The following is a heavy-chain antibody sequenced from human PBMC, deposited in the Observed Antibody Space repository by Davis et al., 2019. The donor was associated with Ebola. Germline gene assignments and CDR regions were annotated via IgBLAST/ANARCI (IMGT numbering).Heavy chain of an antibody. Sequence: PSETLSLTCTVSGGSISTYHWTWIRQPPGKGLEWIGYVQNIGSTKYNPSLKSRVTISVDTSKNQFSLKLSSVTAADTAIYYCARGGASSKYFDYWGQGSLVTVSS. CDR3: ARGGASSKYFDY. D-gene: IGHD3-16*01. CDR2: VQNIGST. V-gene: IGHV4-59*01. CDR1: GGSISTYH. J-gene: IGHJ4*02.